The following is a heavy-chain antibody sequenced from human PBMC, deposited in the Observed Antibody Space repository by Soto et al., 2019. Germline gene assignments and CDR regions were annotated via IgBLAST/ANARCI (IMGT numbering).Heavy chain of an antibody. Sequence: QVQLVESGGGVVQPGGSLRLSCAASGFTFSSYGMHWVRQAPGKGLEWVSLISYDGSDKRYADSVKGRFTISRDNSKNTLFLQLNSLRPEDTAVYYCAKEGAWELLGDYFDYWGQGTLVTVSS. D-gene: IGHD1-26*01. CDR3: AKEGAWELLGDYFDY. CDR1: GFTFSSYG. V-gene: IGHV3-30*18. J-gene: IGHJ4*02. CDR2: ISYDGSDK.